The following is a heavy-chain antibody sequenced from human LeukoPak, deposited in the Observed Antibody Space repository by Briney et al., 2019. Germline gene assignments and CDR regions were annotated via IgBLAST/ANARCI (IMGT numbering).Heavy chain of an antibody. V-gene: IGHV1-8*01. Sequence: ASVKVSCKASGYTFTSYDINWVRQATGQGLEWMGWMNPNSGNTGYAQKFQGRVTMTRNTSISTAYMELSSLRSEDTAVYYCASPPRGWQRGVYYFQHWGQGTLVTVSS. CDR3: ASPPRGWQRGVYYFQH. CDR2: MNPNSGNT. J-gene: IGHJ1*01. D-gene: IGHD6-19*01. CDR1: GYTFTSYD.